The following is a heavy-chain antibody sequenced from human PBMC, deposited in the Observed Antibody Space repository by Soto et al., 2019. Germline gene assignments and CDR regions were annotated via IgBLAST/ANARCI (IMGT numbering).Heavy chain of an antibody. CDR3: ARVGDIVLVPAGRWGWFDP. V-gene: IGHV3-66*01. J-gene: IGHJ5*02. D-gene: IGHD2-2*01. CDR2: IHSGGST. Sequence: HPGGSLRLSCAASGFTFSSYGMHWVRQAPGKGLEWVAVIHSGGSTDYADSVKGRFTISRDTSKNTLYLQMNSLRVVDTALYYCARVGDIVLVPAGRWGWFDPWGQGTLVTVSS. CDR1: GFTFSSYG.